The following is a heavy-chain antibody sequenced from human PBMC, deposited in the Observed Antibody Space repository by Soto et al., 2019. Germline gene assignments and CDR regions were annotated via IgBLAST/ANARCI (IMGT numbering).Heavy chain of an antibody. CDR2: IFYNGNT. CDR3: ARHSTGYYYSWFDP. CDR1: GGSIDSSTYY. Sequence: SETLSLTCTVSGGSIDSSTYYWGWTRQPPGKGLEWIGSIFYNGNTFYNPSLKSRITISVDTSKDQFSLKLSSVTAADTAVYYCARHSTGYYYSWFDPWGQGTLVTVSS. J-gene: IGHJ5*02. V-gene: IGHV4-39*01. D-gene: IGHD3-22*01.